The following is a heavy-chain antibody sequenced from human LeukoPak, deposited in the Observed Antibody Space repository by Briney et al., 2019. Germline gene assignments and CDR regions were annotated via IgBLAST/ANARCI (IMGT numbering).Heavy chain of an antibody. V-gene: IGHV3-23*01. CDR3: AKDGCSGCSCYSTYYYYYGMDV. Sequence: PGESLRLSCVVSGYPFSNYNVNWVRQAPGKGLEWVSAINGSGGSTAYADTVKGRFTTSRDNSKNTLYLQMNSLGAEDTAVYYCAKDGCSGCSCYSTYYYYYGMDVWGQGTTVTVSS. J-gene: IGHJ6*02. CDR2: INGSGGST. D-gene: IGHD2-15*01. CDR1: GYPFSNYN.